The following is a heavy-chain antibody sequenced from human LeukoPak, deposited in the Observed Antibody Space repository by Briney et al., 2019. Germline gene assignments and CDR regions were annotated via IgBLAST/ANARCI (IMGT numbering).Heavy chain of an antibody. D-gene: IGHD5-12*01. CDR1: EFSVGSNY. J-gene: IGHJ4*02. CDR3: ARDGYSGNDGL. CDR2: IYSGGST. V-gene: IGHV3-66*01. Sequence: GGSLRLSCAASEFSVGSNYMTWVRQAPGKGLEWVSLIYSGGSTYYADSMKGRFTISRDNSKNTLYLQMNSLRAEDTAVYYCARDGYSGNDGLWGQGTLVTVSS.